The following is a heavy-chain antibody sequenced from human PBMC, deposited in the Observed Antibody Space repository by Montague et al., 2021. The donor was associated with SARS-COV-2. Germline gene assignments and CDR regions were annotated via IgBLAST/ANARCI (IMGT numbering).Heavy chain of an antibody. CDR2: INHSGST. J-gene: IGHJ4*02. D-gene: IGHD5-12*01. V-gene: IGHV4-34*01. CDR1: GGSFSGYY. Sequence: SETLSLTCAVYGGSFSGYYWSWIRQPPGKGLEWIGEINHSGSTNYNPSLESRVTISVDTSKNQFSLKLSSVTAADTAVYYCAREVGRGYSGYEGEYWGQGTLATVSS. CDR3: AREVGRGYSGYEGEY.